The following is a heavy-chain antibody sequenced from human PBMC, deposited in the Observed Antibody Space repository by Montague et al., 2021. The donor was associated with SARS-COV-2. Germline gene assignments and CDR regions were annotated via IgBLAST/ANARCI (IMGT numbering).Heavy chain of an antibody. CDR3: ARGFDY. Sequence: SETLSLTCTVSGGSISSYCWSWIRQPPGRGLEWIGYIYYSGSTNYNPSLKSRVTISVDTSKNQFSLKLSSVTAADTAVYYCARGFDYWGQGTLVTVSS. V-gene: IGHV4-59*01. CDR1: GGSISSYC. J-gene: IGHJ4*02. CDR2: IYYSGST.